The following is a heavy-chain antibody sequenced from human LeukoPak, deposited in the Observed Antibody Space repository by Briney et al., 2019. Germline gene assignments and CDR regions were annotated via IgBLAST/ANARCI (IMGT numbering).Heavy chain of an antibody. J-gene: IGHJ4*02. Sequence: GASVKVSCKASGYTFTSYGISWVRQAPGQGLEWMGWMNPNSGNTGYAQKFQGRVTMTRNTSISTAYMELSSLRSEDTAVYYCARGGGYSYGMEIDYWGQGTLVTVSS. CDR2: MNPNSGNT. D-gene: IGHD5-18*01. CDR1: GYTFTSYG. CDR3: ARGGGYSYGMEIDY. V-gene: IGHV1-8*02.